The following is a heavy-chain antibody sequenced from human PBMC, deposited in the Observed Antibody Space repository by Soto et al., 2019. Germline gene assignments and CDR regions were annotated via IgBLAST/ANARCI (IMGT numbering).Heavy chain of an antibody. Sequence: QVQLVQSGAEVKKPGSSVKVSCKASGGTFSSYAISWERQAPGQGLEWMGGIIPISDTTNYAQKFQGRVTITADESTSTAYMELSSLRSEDTAVYYCARSQGSSTSLEIYYYYYSGMDVWGQGTRVTVSS. CDR1: GGTFSSYA. D-gene: IGHD2-2*01. V-gene: IGHV1-69*01. CDR3: ARSQGSSTSLEIYYYYYSGMDV. J-gene: IGHJ6*02. CDR2: IIPISDTT.